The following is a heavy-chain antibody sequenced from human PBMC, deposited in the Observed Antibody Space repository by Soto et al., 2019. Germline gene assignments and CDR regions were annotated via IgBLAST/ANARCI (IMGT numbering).Heavy chain of an antibody. Sequence: GGSLRLSCAASGFTFSSYAMSWVRQAPGKGLEWVSAISGSGGSTYYADSVKGRFTISRDNSKSTLYLQMNSLRAEDTAVYYCAKDRGYCSGGSCYPRDYYYYGMDVWGQGTTVTVSS. CDR2: ISGSGGST. V-gene: IGHV3-23*01. J-gene: IGHJ6*02. CDR3: AKDRGYCSGGSCYPRDYYYYGMDV. D-gene: IGHD2-15*01. CDR1: GFTFSSYA.